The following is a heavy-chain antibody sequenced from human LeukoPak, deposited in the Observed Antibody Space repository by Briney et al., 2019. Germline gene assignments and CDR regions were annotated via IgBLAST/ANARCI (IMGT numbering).Heavy chain of an antibody. CDR3: ARSLEGGCYTVDS. D-gene: IGHD1-26*01. CDR1: GYTFTSHS. CDR2: INPSTGST. Sequence: ASVKVSCKASGYTFTSHSVHWVRQAPGQGLEWMGIINPSTGSTTYAQKLQGRVSMTRDTSTSTVYMELSSLTSEDTAVYYCARSLEGGCYTVDSWGQGTLVIVSS. J-gene: IGHJ4*02. V-gene: IGHV1-46*01.